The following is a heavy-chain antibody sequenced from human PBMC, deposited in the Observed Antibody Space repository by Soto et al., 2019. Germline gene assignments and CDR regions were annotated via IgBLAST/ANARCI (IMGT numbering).Heavy chain of an antibody. CDR3: ATFRYYDIGAYSLDRFYHFGMDV. CDR1: GFAFNFYS. V-gene: IGHV3-23*01. Sequence: QPGASLRRSCQASGFAFNFYSMGGVRRAPGKGLELVSGMSDRGRDMYYADSVKGRFTISRDNSKNTLTLQMNSLRVDDTAVYYCATFRYYDIGAYSLDRFYHFGMDVWGQGTTVSVS. CDR2: MSDRGRDM. D-gene: IGHD3-22*01. J-gene: IGHJ6*02.